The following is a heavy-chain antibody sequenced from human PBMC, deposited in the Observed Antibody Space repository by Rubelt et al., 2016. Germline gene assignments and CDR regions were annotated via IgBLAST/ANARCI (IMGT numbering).Heavy chain of an antibody. CDR1: GFTFRSYG. CDR3: ARDKRSWYFDL. D-gene: IGHD2-15*01. CDR2: VWNDGSKK. J-gene: IGHJ2*01. V-gene: IGHV3-33*01. Sequence: QPGRSLRLSCAASGFTFRSYGMHWVRQAPGKGLEWVAIVWNDGSKKYYVDSVKGRFTISKDNAKNTLYLQMNSLRAEDTAVYYCARDKRSWYFDLWGRGTRVTVSS.